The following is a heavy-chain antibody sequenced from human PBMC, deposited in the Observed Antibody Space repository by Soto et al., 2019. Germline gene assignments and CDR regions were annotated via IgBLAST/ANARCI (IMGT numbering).Heavy chain of an antibody. Sequence: QVQLVQSGAEVKKPGASVKVSCKASGYTFTSYAMHWVRQAPGQRLEWMGWINAGNGNTKYSQKFQGRVTITRDTSASTAYMELSSLRSEDTAVYYCARDPYSSGWYGGEYNWCDPWGQGTLVTVSS. CDR2: INAGNGNT. CDR1: GYTFTSYA. D-gene: IGHD6-19*01. J-gene: IGHJ5*02. CDR3: ARDPYSSGWYGGEYNWCDP. V-gene: IGHV1-3*01.